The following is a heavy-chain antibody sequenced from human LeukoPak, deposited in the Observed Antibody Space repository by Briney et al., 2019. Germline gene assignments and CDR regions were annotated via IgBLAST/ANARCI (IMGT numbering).Heavy chain of an antibody. D-gene: IGHD5-18*01. Sequence: KFQGRVTITRDTSASTAYMELSSLRSEDTAVYYCAREGYSYGFPGYWGQGTLVTVSS. CDR3: AREGYSYGFPGY. J-gene: IGHJ4*02. V-gene: IGHV1-3*01.